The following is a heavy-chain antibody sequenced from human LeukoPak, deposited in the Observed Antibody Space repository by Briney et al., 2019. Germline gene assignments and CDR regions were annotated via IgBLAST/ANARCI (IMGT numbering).Heavy chain of an antibody. CDR1: GYSFTNYW. Sequence: GESLKISCKGGGYSFTNYWIVWVRQMPGKGLEWMGVIYYDDSETQYSPSFQGQVTISVDKSINTTYLQWSSLEASDTAMYYCARLPSPPYTGTYSLDCRGQGTLVTVSS. CDR3: ARLPSPPYTGTYSLDC. V-gene: IGHV5-51*01. J-gene: IGHJ4*02. CDR2: IYYDDSET. D-gene: IGHD1-26*01.